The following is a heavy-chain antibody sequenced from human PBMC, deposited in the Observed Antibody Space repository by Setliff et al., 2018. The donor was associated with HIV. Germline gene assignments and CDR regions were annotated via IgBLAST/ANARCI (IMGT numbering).Heavy chain of an antibody. Sequence: SETLSLTCTVSGGSIRSRDYSWGWIRQPPGKGLEWIVSLPHSGATFYNPSLRSRVTTSEDTSKNQFSLKLSSVPAADTAVYYCARRAYYDFWSGFYLSIANRFDSWGQGILVTVSS. V-gene: IGHV4-39*01. CDR2: LPHSGAT. D-gene: IGHD3-3*01. CDR3: ARRAYYDFWSGFYLSIANRFDS. J-gene: IGHJ5*01. CDR1: GGSIRSRDYS.